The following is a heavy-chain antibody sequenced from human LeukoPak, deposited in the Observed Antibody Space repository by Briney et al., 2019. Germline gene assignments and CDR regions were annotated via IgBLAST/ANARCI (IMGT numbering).Heavy chain of an antibody. V-gene: IGHV3-23*01. CDR1: GFTFSSYG. CDR2: IETGGAST. D-gene: IGHD3-22*01. CDR3: ARDYYDSSGYYWE. J-gene: IGHJ4*02. Sequence: GGSLRLSCAASGFTFSSYGMSWVRQAPGKGLEWVSAIETGGASTYYADSVKGRFTISRDNAKNTLYLQMNSLRAEDTAVYYCARDYYDSSGYYWEWGQGTLVTVSS.